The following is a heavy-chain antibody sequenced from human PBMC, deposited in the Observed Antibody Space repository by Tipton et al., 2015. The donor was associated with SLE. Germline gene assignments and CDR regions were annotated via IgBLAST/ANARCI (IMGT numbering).Heavy chain of an antibody. Sequence: TLSLTCTVSGGSISSSSYYWSWIRQPPGKGLEWIGYIYYSGSTNYNPSLKSRVTISVDTSKNQFSLKLSSVTAADTVVYYCARDSSGWVSFDYWGQGTLVTVSS. D-gene: IGHD6-19*01. V-gene: IGHV4-61*01. CDR3: ARDSSGWVSFDY. CDR1: GGSISSSSYY. CDR2: IYYSGST. J-gene: IGHJ4*02.